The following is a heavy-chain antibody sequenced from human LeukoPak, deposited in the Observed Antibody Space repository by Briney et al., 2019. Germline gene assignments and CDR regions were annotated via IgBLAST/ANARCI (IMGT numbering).Heavy chain of an antibody. CDR2: IIPIFGTA. J-gene: IGHJ4*02. Sequence: SVEVSCKASGGTFSSYAISWVRQAPGQGLEWMGGIIPIFGTANYAQKFQGRVTITTDESTSTAYMELSSLRSEDTAVYYCASPPQGTSGAGPFDYWGQGTLVTVSS. D-gene: IGHD1-26*01. CDR1: GGTFSSYA. V-gene: IGHV1-69*05. CDR3: ASPPQGTSGAGPFDY.